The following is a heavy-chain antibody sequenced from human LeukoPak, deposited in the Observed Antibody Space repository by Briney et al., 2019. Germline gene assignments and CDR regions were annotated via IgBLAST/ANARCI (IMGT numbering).Heavy chain of an antibody. CDR3: ARDNPVLMVSKYFQH. V-gene: IGHV3-30*04. J-gene: IGHJ1*01. CDR1: GFTFSSYA. D-gene: IGHD2-8*01. Sequence: GRSLRLSCAASGFTFSSYAMHWVRQAPGKGLEWVAVISYDGSNKYYADSVKGRFTISRDNSKNTLYLQMNSLRAEDTAVYYCARDNPVLMVSKYFQHWGQGTLVTVSS. CDR2: ISYDGSNK.